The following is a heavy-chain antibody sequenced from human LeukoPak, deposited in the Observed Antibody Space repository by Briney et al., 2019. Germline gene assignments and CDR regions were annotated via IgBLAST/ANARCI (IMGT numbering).Heavy chain of an antibody. CDR1: GGSVSSGSYY. CDR2: IYYSGST. V-gene: IGHV4-61*01. Sequence: SETLSLTYTVSGGSVSSGSYYWSWIRQPPGKGLEWIGYIYYSGSTNYNPSLKSRVTISVDTSKNQFSLKLSSVTAADTAVYYCASTVVVAATRSFDPWGQGTLVTVSS. D-gene: IGHD2-15*01. J-gene: IGHJ5*02. CDR3: ASTVVVAATRSFDP.